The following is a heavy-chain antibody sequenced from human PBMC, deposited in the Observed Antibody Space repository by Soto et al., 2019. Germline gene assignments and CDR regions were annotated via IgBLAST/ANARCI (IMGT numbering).Heavy chain of an antibody. CDR3: ARGIAAAGTFDI. CDR2: IIPIFGTA. J-gene: IGHJ3*02. CDR1: GGTFSSYA. V-gene: IGHV1-69*13. D-gene: IGHD6-13*01. Sequence: SVKVSCKASGGTFSSYAISWVRHAPGQGLEWMGGIIPIFGTANYAQKFQGRVTITADESTSTAYMELSSLRSEDTAVYYCARGIAAAGTFDIWGQGTMVTVSS.